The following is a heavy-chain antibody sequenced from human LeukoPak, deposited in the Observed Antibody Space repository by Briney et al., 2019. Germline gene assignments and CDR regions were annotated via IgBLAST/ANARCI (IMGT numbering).Heavy chain of an antibody. D-gene: IGHD2-15*01. CDR3: ASQGTYCSGGSCFSGLGY. CDR1: GYTFTSYG. V-gene: IGHV1-18*01. CDR2: ISAYNGNT. J-gene: IGHJ4*02. Sequence: ASVKVSCKASGYTFTSYGISWVRQAPGQGLEWMGWISAYNGNTNYAQKLQGRVTMTTDTSTSTAYMELRGLRSDDTAVYYCASQGTYCSGGSCFSGLGYWGQGTLVTVSS.